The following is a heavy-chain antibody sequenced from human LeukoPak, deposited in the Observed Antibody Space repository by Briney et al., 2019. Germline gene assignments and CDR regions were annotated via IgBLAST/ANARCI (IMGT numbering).Heavy chain of an antibody. Sequence: SETLSLTCTVSGGSISSYYWSWIRQPPGKGLEWIGYIYYSGSTNYNPSLKSRVTISVDTSKNQFSLKLSSVTAADTAVYYCARSPIVVVIVPFDYWGQGTLVTVSS. J-gene: IGHJ4*02. D-gene: IGHD2-21*01. CDR1: GGSISSYY. CDR2: IYYSGST. CDR3: ARSPIVVVIVPFDY. V-gene: IGHV4-59*08.